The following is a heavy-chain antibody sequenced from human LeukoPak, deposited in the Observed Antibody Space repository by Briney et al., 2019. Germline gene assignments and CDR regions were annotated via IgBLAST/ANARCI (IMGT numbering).Heavy chain of an antibody. Sequence: GGSLRLSCAASGFTFDDFAMHWVRQTPGKGLEWVSGISWNGGSIAYADSVKGRFTISRDNAKNSLYLQMNSLKTEDMALYYCAKGVGSSSYWAIDVWGQGTMVTVSS. D-gene: IGHD3-22*01. CDR1: GFTFDDFA. CDR3: AKGVGSSSYWAIDV. J-gene: IGHJ3*01. CDR2: ISWNGGSI. V-gene: IGHV3-9*03.